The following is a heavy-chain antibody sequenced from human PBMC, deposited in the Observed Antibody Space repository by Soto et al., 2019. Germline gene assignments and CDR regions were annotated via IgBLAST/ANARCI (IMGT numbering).Heavy chain of an antibody. J-gene: IGHJ6*02. CDR1: GGSISSSSYQ. V-gene: IGHV4-39*01. CDR3: ARVVLTGSYNYYFSGMDV. CDR2: IYASGST. Sequence: SETLSLTCTVSGGSISSSSYQWGWMRQPPGKGLGWIGSIYASGSTFYNPSLKSRVTISVDTSKNQFSVKLSSVIAADTAVYYCARVVLTGSYNYYFSGMDVWGQGTSVTVSS. D-gene: IGHD3-9*01.